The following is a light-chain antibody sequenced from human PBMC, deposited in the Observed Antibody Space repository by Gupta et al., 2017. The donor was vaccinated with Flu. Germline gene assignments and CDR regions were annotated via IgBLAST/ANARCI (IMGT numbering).Light chain of an antibody. CDR1: SSDVGGFNY. CDR3: ASYAGSNSWV. CDR2: EVS. J-gene: IGLJ2*01. Sequence: TSSDVGGFNYVSWYQQHPGKAPKLMIYEVSKRPSGVPDLFSGSKSGNTASLTVSGRQADDEADFYCASYAGSNSWVFGGGTKLTVL. V-gene: IGLV2-8*01.